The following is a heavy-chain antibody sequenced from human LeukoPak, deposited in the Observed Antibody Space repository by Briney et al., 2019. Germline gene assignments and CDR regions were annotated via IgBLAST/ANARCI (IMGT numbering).Heavy chain of an antibody. D-gene: IGHD3-22*01. CDR3: ARDFASGYFDY. CDR2: IGTAGET. Sequence: GGSLRLSCAASGFTFSSYDMHWVRQATGKGLEWVSGIGTAGETYYPGSVKGRFTISRDNSKNTLYLQMNSLRAEDTAVYYCARDFASGYFDYWGQGTLVTVSS. CDR1: GFTFSSYD. V-gene: IGHV3-13*01. J-gene: IGHJ4*02.